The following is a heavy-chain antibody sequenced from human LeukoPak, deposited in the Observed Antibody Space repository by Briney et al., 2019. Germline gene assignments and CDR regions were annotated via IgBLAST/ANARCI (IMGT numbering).Heavy chain of an antibody. D-gene: IGHD6-13*01. V-gene: IGHV1-69*01. J-gene: IGHJ3*02. CDR1: GGTFSSYA. CDR3: AKVGQLARWLDAFDI. Sequence: GSSVKVSRKASGGTFSSYAISWVRQAPGQGLEWMGGIIPIFGTANYAQKFQGRVTITADESTSTAYMELSSLRAEDTAVYYCAKVGQLARWLDAFDIWGQGTMVTVSS. CDR2: IIPIFGTA.